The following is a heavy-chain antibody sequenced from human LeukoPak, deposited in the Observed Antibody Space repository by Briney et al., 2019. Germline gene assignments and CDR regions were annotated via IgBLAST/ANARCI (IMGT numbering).Heavy chain of an antibody. Sequence: SVKVSCKASGGTFSSYAISWVRQAPAQGLEWMGRIIPIFGTANYAQKFQGRVTITTDESTSTAYMELSSLRSEDTAVYYCARETRSVTIFGVVIIEYYFDYWGQGTLVTVSS. CDR2: IIPIFGTA. D-gene: IGHD3-3*01. CDR3: ARETRSVTIFGVVIIEYYFDY. V-gene: IGHV1-69*05. CDR1: GGTFSSYA. J-gene: IGHJ4*02.